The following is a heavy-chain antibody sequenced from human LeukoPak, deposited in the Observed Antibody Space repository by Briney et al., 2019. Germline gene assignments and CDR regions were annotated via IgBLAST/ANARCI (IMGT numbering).Heavy chain of an antibody. CDR2: IYYSGST. CDR3: ARGHGSGLEWLLSWFDP. V-gene: IGHV4-30-4*08. D-gene: IGHD3-3*01. Sequence: SETLSLTCTVSGGSISSGDYYWSWIRQPPGKGLEWIGYIYYSGSTYYNPSLKSRVTISVDTSKNQFTLKLSSVTAADTAVYYCARGHGSGLEWLLSWFDPWGQGTLVTVSS. J-gene: IGHJ5*02. CDR1: GGSISSGDYY.